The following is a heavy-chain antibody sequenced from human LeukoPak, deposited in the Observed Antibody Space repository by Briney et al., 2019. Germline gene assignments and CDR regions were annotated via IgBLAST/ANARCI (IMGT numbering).Heavy chain of an antibody. V-gene: IGHV1-2*02. CDR2: INPNSGGT. Sequence: ASVKVSCKASGYTFTGYYMHWVRQAPGQGLEWMGWINPNSGGTNYAQKFQGRVTMTRDTSISTAYMELSRLRSDDTAVYYCARARVVPAATYYFDYWGQGTLVTVSS. CDR3: ARARVVPAATYYFDY. D-gene: IGHD2-2*01. CDR1: GYTFTGYY. J-gene: IGHJ4*02.